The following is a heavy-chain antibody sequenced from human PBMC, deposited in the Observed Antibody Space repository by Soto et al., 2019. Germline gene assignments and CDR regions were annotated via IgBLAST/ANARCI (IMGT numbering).Heavy chain of an antibody. V-gene: IGHV1-18*01. CDR2: ISVYHGNT. D-gene: IGHD6-19*01. CDR3: ATYSLIGVENTEYFQQ. CDR1: GYTFSNYY. J-gene: IGHJ1*01. Sequence: QVQLVQSGGEVKKPGASLKVSCKASGYTFSNYYITWVRQAPGQGLEWMGWISVYHGNTNYAQKIQGRVTMTKDPSTTTAYMELRSLRSDDTAVYYCATYSLIGVENTEYFQQWGQGTLVTVAS.